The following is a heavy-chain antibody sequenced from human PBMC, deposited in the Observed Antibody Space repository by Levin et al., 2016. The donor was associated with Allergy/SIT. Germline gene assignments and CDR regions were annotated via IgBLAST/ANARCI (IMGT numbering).Heavy chain of an antibody. J-gene: IGHJ3*02. CDR3: ARTYSSGWSTGAFDI. V-gene: IGHV1-18*04. D-gene: IGHD6-19*01. Sequence: ASVKVSCKASGYTFTSYGISWVRQAPGQGLEWMGWISAYNGNTNYAQKLQGRVTMTTDTSTSTAYMELRSLRSDDTAVYYCARTYSSGWSTGAFDIWGQGTMVTVSS. CDR1: GYTFTSYG. CDR2: ISAYNGNT.